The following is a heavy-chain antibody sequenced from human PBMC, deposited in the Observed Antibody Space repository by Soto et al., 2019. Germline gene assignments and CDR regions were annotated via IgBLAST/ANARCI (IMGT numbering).Heavy chain of an antibody. Sequence: ASVKVSCKASGYTFTSYGISWVRQAPGQGPEWMGRISTYNGNTNYVQKLQGRVTMTTDTSTNTAYMELRSLRYDDTAVYYCARDPGYSTTWPQAFDFWGQGIMVTLSS. D-gene: IGHD6-13*01. J-gene: IGHJ3*01. V-gene: IGHV1-18*01. CDR2: ISTYNGNT. CDR1: GYTFTSYG. CDR3: ARDPGYSTTWPQAFDF.